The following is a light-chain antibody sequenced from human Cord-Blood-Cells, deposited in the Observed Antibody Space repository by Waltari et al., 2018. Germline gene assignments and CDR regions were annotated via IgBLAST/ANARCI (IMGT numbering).Light chain of an antibody. CDR1: RSDVGGSNY. J-gene: IGLJ2*01. CDR2: DVS. CDR3: SSYTSSSTPVV. Sequence: QSALTQPASVSGSPGQSTPISCTGTRSDVGGSNYVPWYQQHPGKAPKLMIYDVSNRPSGVSNRFSGSKSGNTASLTISGLQAEDEADYYCSSYTSSSTPVVFGGGTKLTVL. V-gene: IGLV2-14*01.